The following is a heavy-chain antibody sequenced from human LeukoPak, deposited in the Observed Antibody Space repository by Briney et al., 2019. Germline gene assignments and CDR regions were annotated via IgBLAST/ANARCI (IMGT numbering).Heavy chain of an antibody. CDR1: GGSISSYY. CDR3: AVALKDYFDY. V-gene: IGHV4-59*08. D-gene: IGHD5-12*01. J-gene: IGHJ4*02. CDR2: IYYSGST. Sequence: PSETLSLTCTVSGGSISSYYWSWIRQPPGKGLEWIGYIYYSGSTNYNPSLKSRVTISVDTSKNQFSLKLSSVTAADTAVYYCAVALKDYFDYWGQGTLVTVSS.